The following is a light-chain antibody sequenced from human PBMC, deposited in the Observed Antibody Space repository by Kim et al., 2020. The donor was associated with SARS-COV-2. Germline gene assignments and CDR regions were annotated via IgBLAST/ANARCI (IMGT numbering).Light chain of an antibody. CDR3: QQYNDWPLT. V-gene: IGKV3-15*01. CDR2: ATS. J-gene: IGKJ3*01. Sequence: VSPGERATLTCRASQSVSNNLAWYQQKAGQGPRLLIYATSTRATGIPARFDGSGPGTEFTLTISSLQSEDFAVYFCQQYNDWPLTFGPGTKVDIK. CDR1: QSVSNN.